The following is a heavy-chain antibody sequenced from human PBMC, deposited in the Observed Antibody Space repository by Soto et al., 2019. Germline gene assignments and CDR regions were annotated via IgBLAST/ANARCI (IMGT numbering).Heavy chain of an antibody. CDR3: AREGYEYSSTSSTPLHYYYGMDV. D-gene: IGHD6-6*01. V-gene: IGHV1-46*01. Sequence: QVQLVQSGAEVKKPGASVKVSCKASGYTFTSYYMHWVRQAPGQGLEWMGIINPSGGSTSYAKKFQGRVNMTRDTSTSTVYTELSSLRSEDTAVYYCAREGYEYSSTSSTPLHYYYGMDVWGQGTTVTVSS. J-gene: IGHJ6*02. CDR1: GYTFTSYY. CDR2: INPSGGST.